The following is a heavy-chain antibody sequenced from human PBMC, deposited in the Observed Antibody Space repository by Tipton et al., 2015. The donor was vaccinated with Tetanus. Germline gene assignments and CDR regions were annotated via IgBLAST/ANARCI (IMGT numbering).Heavy chain of an antibody. CDR3: ARDGWGLTNWFDP. CDR1: GGSISSYY. J-gene: IGHJ5*02. CDR2: ISYSGST. V-gene: IGHV4-59*12. D-gene: IGHD3-16*01. Sequence: TLSLTCTVSGGSISSYYWSWIRQPPGKGLEWIGYISYSGSTNSNPSLKSRVTISVDTSKNLFSLKLSSVTAADTAVYYCARDGWGLTNWFDPWGQGTLVTVSS.